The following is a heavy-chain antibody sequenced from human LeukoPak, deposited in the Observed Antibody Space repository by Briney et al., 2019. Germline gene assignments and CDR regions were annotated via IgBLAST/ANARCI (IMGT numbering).Heavy chain of an antibody. D-gene: IGHD6-6*01. V-gene: IGHV4-34*01. Sequence: SETLSLTCAVYGGSLSGDYLSWIRQPPGKGLEWIGEINHSGSISYNPSLKSRVAISVDTSKNQFSLKVTSVTAADTGVYYCATGDVAARLGHWGQGTLVTVPS. CDR1: GGSLSGDY. J-gene: IGHJ5*02. CDR2: INHSGSI. CDR3: ATGDVAARLGH.